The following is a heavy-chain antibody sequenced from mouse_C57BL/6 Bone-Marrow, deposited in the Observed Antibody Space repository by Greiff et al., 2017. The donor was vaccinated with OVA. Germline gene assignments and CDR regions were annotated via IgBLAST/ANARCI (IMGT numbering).Heavy chain of an antibody. Sequence: VQLQQSGPELVKPGASVKISCKASGYTFTDYYMNWVKQSHGKSLEWIGDINTNNGGTSYNQKFKGKATLTVDKSYSTAYMELRSLTSEDSAVYYCAREVYYDSAWFAYWGQGTLVTVSA. D-gene: IGHD2-4*01. CDR1: GYTFTDYY. CDR2: INTNNGGT. J-gene: IGHJ3*01. V-gene: IGHV1-26*01. CDR3: AREVYYDSAWFAY.